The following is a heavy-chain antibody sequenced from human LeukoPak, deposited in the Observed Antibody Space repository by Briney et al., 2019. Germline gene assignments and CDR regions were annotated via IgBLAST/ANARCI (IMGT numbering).Heavy chain of an antibody. CDR3: ARGSFDYGSGSYWMGWFDP. Sequence: SQTLSLTCTVSGGSISSGDYYWSWIRQPPGKGLEWIGYIYYSGSTYYNPSLKSRVIISVDTSKNQFSLKLSSVTAADTAVYYCARGSFDYGSGSYWMGWFDPWGQGTLVTVSS. D-gene: IGHD3-10*01. J-gene: IGHJ5*02. V-gene: IGHV4-30-4*01. CDR2: IYYSGST. CDR1: GGSISSGDYY.